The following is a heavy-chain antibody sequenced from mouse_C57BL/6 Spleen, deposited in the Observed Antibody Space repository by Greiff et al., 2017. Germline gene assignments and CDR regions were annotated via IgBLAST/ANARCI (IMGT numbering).Heavy chain of an antibody. CDR3: ARGANWERYFDV. Sequence: EVQLQQSGPELVKPGASVKISCKASGYTFTDYYMNWVKQSHGKSLEWIGDINPNNGGTSYNQKFKGKATLTVDKSSSTAYMELRSLTSEDSAVYYCARGANWERYFDVWGTGTAVTVSS. CDR1: GYTFTDYY. V-gene: IGHV1-26*01. CDR2: INPNNGGT. J-gene: IGHJ1*03. D-gene: IGHD4-1*01.